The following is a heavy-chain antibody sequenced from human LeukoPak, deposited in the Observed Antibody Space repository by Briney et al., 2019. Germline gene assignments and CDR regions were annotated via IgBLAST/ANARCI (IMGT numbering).Heavy chain of an antibody. CDR3: AKGYWNPGY. J-gene: IGHJ4*02. D-gene: IGHD1-1*01. Sequence: GGSLRLSRVASGFTFSTYAMTWVRQAPGKGLEWVSGISGSGGSTYYADSVKGRFTISRDNSKNTLYLQMNNLRAEDTALYYCAKGYWNPGYWGQGTLVTVSS. CDR1: GFTFSTYA. V-gene: IGHV3-23*01. CDR2: ISGSGGST.